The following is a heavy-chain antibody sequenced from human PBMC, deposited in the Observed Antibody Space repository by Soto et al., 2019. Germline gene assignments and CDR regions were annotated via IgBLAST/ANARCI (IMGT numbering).Heavy chain of an antibody. Sequence: EVQLVESGGGLVQPGGSLRLSCAASGFTFSSYSMNWVRQAPGKGLELVSSISSSSSYLYYADSVKGRFTISRDNAKNSMYLQMNSLRAEDTAVYYCARDLYSSSARYFDYWGQGTLVTVSS. CDR3: ARDLYSSSARYFDY. J-gene: IGHJ4*02. CDR1: GFTFSSYS. CDR2: ISSSSSYL. D-gene: IGHD6-6*01. V-gene: IGHV3-21*01.